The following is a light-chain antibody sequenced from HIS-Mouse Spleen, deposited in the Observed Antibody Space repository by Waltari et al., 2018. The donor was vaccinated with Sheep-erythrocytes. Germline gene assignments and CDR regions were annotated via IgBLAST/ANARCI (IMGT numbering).Light chain of an antibody. Sequence: QSALTQPRSVSGSPGQSVTISCTGTSSDVGGYNYVSWYQQHPGKAPKLMIYDVSKRPSGVPDRFSGSKSGNTASLTISGLQAEDEADYYCCSYAGSYNYVFGTGTKVTFL. J-gene: IGLJ1*01. CDR1: SSDVGGYNY. V-gene: IGLV2-11*01. CDR3: CSYAGSYNYV. CDR2: DVS.